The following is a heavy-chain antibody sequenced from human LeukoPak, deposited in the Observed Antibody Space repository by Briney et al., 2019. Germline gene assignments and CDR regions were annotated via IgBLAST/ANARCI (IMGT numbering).Heavy chain of an antibody. CDR2: IKQDGSKK. D-gene: IGHD5-24*01. Sequence: GGSLRLSRVASGFPFSSYWMTWVRQAPGKGLEWVANIKQDGSKKSYVDSVKGRFTISRDNAKNSLYLQMNSLRAEDTAIYYCTRVGYIDEGIDYWGQGILVTVSS. V-gene: IGHV3-7*04. J-gene: IGHJ4*02. CDR1: GFPFSSYW. CDR3: TRVGYIDEGIDY.